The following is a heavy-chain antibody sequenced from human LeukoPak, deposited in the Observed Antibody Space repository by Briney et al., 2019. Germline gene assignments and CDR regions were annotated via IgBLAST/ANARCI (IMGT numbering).Heavy chain of an antibody. Sequence: PGGSLRLSCAASGFIFSDYAMHWVRQAPGKGLEWVAVISYDGGLTYYAESVEGRFTISRDNSRKTLSLQMNSLRPVDTALYYCARGPKWQLLYYHGLDVWGQGTTVTVSS. CDR1: GFIFSDYA. CDR3: ARGPKWQLLYYHGLDV. J-gene: IGHJ6*02. D-gene: IGHD4-23*01. V-gene: IGHV3-30*04. CDR2: ISYDGGLT.